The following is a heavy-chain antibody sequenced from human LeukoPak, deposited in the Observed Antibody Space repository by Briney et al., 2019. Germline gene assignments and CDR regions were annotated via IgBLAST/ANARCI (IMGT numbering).Heavy chain of an antibody. V-gene: IGHV3-9*01. CDR2: ISWNSGSI. CDR1: GFTFSSYA. CDR3: AKDLYGDYVSALDY. Sequence: GGSLRLSCAASGFTFSSYAMHWVRQAPGKGLEWVSGISWNSGSIGYADSVKGRFTISRDNAKNSLYLQMNSLRAEDTALYYCAKDLYGDYVSALDYWGQGTLVTVSS. D-gene: IGHD4-17*01. J-gene: IGHJ4*02.